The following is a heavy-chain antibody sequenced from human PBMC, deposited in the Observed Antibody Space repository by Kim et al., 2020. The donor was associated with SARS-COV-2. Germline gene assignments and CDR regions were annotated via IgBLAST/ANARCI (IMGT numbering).Heavy chain of an antibody. CDR2: IWYDGSNK. V-gene: IGHV3-33*06. D-gene: IGHD5-12*01. CDR3: ANSQGGYDRRGALYYYYGMDV. CDR1: GFTFSSYG. Sequence: GGSLRLSCAASGFTFSSYGMHWVRQAPGKGLEWVAVIWYDGSNKYYADSVKGRFTISRDNSKNTLYLQMNSLRAEDTAVYYCANSQGGYDRRGALYYYYGMDVWGQGTTVTVSS. J-gene: IGHJ6*02.